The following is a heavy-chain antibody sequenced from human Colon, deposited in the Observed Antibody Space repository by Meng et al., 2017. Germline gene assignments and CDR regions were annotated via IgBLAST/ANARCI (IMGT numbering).Heavy chain of an antibody. CDR3: ARGVDWAKSGNF. D-gene: IGHD3-9*01. V-gene: IGHV4-4*02. CDR2: IHPSGGT. Sequence: GHWHESGPGLVKPSGPLSLTCAVSGGSITTNNWWSGVCQPPGKGLEWIGEIHPSGGTYYSPSLQSRVTITLDTSKNQFSLTLSSMTAADTAVYYCARGVDWAKSGNFWGQGTLVTVSS. CDR1: GGSITTNNW. J-gene: IGHJ4*02.